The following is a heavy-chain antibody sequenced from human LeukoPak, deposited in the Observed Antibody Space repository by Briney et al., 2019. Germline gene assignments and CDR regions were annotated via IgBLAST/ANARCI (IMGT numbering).Heavy chain of an antibody. Sequence: GGSLRLSCAASQFTFRNYDMHWVRQAPGKGLEWVAFIRYDGNNEYYADSVKGRFTISRDNSKNMLYLQMNSLRADDTAVYYCAKDQAVAGHPLDYWGQGTLVTVSS. CDR3: AKDQAVAGHPLDY. V-gene: IGHV3-30*02. J-gene: IGHJ4*02. CDR1: QFTFRNYD. D-gene: IGHD6-19*01. CDR2: IRYDGNNE.